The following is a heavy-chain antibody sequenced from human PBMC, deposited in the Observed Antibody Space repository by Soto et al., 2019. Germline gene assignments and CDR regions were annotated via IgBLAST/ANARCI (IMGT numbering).Heavy chain of an antibody. CDR1: GFSVPDNY. Sequence: EVQVVGSGGDLVQPGGSLRLSCAASGFSVPDNYMNWVRQAPGKGLEWVSIIDIGGNTYYADSVKDRFTISRDNSRNTLYLHMDSLRAEDTAVYYCARGRGSTGYLGREHYFDYWGQGTLVTVSP. CDR3: ARGRGSTGYLGREHYFDY. D-gene: IGHD2-2*01. CDR2: IDIGGNT. J-gene: IGHJ4*02. V-gene: IGHV3-66*01.